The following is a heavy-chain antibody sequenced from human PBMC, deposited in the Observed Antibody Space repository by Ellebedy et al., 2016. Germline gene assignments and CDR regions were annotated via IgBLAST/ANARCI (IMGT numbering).Heavy chain of an antibody. CDR2: ISPSSITK. D-gene: IGHD1-1*01. CDR3: ARGTGHFDY. V-gene: IGHV3-11*01. J-gene: IGHJ4*02. CDR1: GFTFSDYY. Sequence: GGSLRLXXAASGFTFSDYYISWIRQTPGKGLEWVTYISPSSITKSYTDSVKGRFTISRDNAKNSLYLQLNSLRVEDTAVYFCARGTGHFDYWGQGTLVTVSS.